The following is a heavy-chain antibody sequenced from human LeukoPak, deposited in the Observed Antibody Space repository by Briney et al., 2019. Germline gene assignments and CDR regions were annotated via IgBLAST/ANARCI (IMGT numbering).Heavy chain of an antibody. V-gene: IGHV4-31*03. CDR2: IYYSGST. CDR1: GGSISSGGYY. Sequence: PSETLSLTCTVSGGSISSGGYYWSWIRQHPGKGLEWIGYIYYSGSTYYNPSLKSRVTISVDTSKNQFSLKLSSVTAADTAVYYCARDRGTTMVRGTYGMDVWGQGTTVTVSS. J-gene: IGHJ6*02. D-gene: IGHD3-10*01. CDR3: ARDRGTTMVRGTYGMDV.